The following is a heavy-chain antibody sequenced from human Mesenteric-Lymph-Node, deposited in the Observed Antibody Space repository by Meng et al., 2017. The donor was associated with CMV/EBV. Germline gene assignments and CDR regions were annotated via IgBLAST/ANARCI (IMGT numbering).Heavy chain of an antibody. CDR3: AREIAAGTAHFDF. Sequence: TISGDSSSSGGYYWNWIRQHPGKGLEWIGYIYYSGSTYYNPSLKSRVTISVDTSKNQFSLNLSSVTAADTAVYYCAREIAAGTAHFDFWGQGTLVTVSS. CDR1: GDSSSSGGYY. D-gene: IGHD6-13*01. J-gene: IGHJ4*02. CDR2: IYYSGST. V-gene: IGHV4-31*02.